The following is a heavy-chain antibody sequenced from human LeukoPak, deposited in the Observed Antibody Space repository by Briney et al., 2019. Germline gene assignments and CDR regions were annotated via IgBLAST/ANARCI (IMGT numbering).Heavy chain of an antibody. J-gene: IGHJ4*02. V-gene: IGHV1-2*02. CDR3: ARDLAPNGSGMAYDY. CDR2: INPNSGGT. CDR1: GYTFTGYY. Sequence: ASVKVSCKASGYTFTGYYMHWVRQAPGQGLEWMGWINPNSGGTNYAQKFQGRVTMTRDTSISTAYMELSRLRSDDTAVYYCARDLAPNGSGMAYDYWGQGTLVTVSS. D-gene: IGHD1-26*01.